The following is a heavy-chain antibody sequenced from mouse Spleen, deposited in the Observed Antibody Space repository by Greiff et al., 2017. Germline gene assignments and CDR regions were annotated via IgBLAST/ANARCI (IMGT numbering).Heavy chain of an antibody. J-gene: IGHJ3*01. CDR1: GYTFTSYW. CDR3: ARGLRLPSWFAY. CDR2: IDPSDSET. V-gene: IGHV1-52*01. D-gene: IGHD1-2*01. Sequence: QVQLQQPGAELVRPGSSVKLSCKASGYTFTSYWMHWVKQRPIQGLEWIGNIDPSDSETHYNQKFKDKATLTVDKSSSTAYMQLSSLTSEDSAVYYCARGLRLPSWFAYWGQGTLVTVSA.